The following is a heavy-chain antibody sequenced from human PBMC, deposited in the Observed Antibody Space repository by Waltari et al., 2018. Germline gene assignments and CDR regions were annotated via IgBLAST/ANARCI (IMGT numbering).Heavy chain of an antibody. Sequence: QVQLQESGPGLVKPSETLSLTCTVSGGSISSYSWSWIRQPPGKGLEWIGYIYYSGSTNYNPSLKSRVTISVDTSKNQFSLKLSSVTAADTAVYYCARVNRGNWFDPWGQGTLVTVSS. J-gene: IGHJ5*02. CDR3: ARVNRGNWFDP. CDR2: IYYSGST. CDR1: GGSISSYS. V-gene: IGHV4-59*01.